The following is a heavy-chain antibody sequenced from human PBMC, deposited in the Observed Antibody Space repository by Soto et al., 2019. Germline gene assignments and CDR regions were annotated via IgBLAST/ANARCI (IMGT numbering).Heavy chain of an antibody. CDR1: GFTFSTCA. D-gene: IGHD5-12*01. Sequence: GGSLRLSCAASGFTFSTCAMNWVRQAPGKGLEWVSGISDSGVSSYYADSVKGRFTISRDNSKITLHLQMNSLRAEDTAVYYCAKQGNGYNTDYWGQGTLVTVSS. CDR3: AKQGNGYNTDY. J-gene: IGHJ4*02. CDR2: ISDSGVSS. V-gene: IGHV3-23*01.